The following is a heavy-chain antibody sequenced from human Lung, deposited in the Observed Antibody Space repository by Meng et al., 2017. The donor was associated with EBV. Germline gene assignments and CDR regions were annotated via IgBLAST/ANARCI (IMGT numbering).Heavy chain of an antibody. V-gene: IGHV1-69*01. CDR1: GGTFSSDA. Sequence: QVQLVQSGAEVKKPXSSVKVACKASGGTFSSDAINWVRLAPGQGLEWMGGIIPVFGTANYAQKFQGRVTISADESTRTAYMEVSSLRSEDTAVYFCAREYYDFWSGRFDDWGQGTLVNVSS. D-gene: IGHD3-3*01. CDR2: IIPVFGTA. CDR3: AREYYDFWSGRFDD. J-gene: IGHJ4*02.